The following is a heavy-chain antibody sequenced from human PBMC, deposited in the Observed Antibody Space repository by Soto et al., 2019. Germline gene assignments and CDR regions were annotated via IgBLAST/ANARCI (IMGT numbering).Heavy chain of an antibody. J-gene: IGHJ4*02. CDR1: GGSISSGGYF. Sequence: QVHLQESGPGLVKPSQTLSLTCTVSGGSISSGGYFWTWIRQHPGKGLEWIGYIYYSGSTYYNPSLKSRVTTSVDTSKNQFALKLSSVTAADTAVYYCARGARGGYSNGPERVDYGGQGTLVAVSS. V-gene: IGHV4-31*03. CDR3: ARGARGGYSNGPERVDY. D-gene: IGHD5-18*01. CDR2: IYYSGST.